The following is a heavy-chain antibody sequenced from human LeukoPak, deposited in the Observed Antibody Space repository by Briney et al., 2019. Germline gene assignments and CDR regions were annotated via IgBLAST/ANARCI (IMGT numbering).Heavy chain of an antibody. CDR1: GYTFTGYY. V-gene: IGHV1-2*02. CDR3: ARSSVKYYDILTGYYRGNWFDP. D-gene: IGHD3-9*01. CDR2: INPNSGGT. Sequence: ASVTVSCKASGYTFTGYYMHWVRQAPGQGLEWMGWINPNSGGTNYAQKFQGRVTMTRDTSISTAYMELSRPRSDDTAVYYCARSSVKYYDILTGYYRGNWFDPWGQGTLVTVSS. J-gene: IGHJ5*02.